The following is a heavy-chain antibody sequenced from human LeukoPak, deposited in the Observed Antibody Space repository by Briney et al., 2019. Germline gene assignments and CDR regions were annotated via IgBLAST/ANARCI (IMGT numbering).Heavy chain of an antibody. V-gene: IGHV1-46*01. D-gene: IGHD2-2*01. J-gene: IGHJ5*02. CDR3: TREARVGNWFDP. CDR2: INPSGGTT. CDR1: GYTFTSYY. Sequence: GASVKVSCKASGYTFTSYYMHWVRQAPGQGLEWMGIINPSGGTTSYAQKFQGRVTMTRDTSTSTVYMELSSLRSEDTAVFYCTREARVGNWFDPWGQGTQVTVSS.